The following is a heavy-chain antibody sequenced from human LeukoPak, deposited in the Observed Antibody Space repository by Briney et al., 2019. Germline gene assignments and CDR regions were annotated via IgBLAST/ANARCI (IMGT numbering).Heavy chain of an antibody. J-gene: IGHJ4*02. CDR1: GYTFTSYY. CDR3: ARAGFRYCGGDCYGTDY. D-gene: IGHD2-21*01. CDR2: INPSGGSP. V-gene: IGHV1-46*01. Sequence: ASVKVSCKASGYTFTSYYMHWVRQAPGHGLEWMGIINPSGGSPTYAQKFQGRVTITTDESTSTAYMELSSLRSEDTAVYYCARAGFRYCGGDCYGTDYWGQGTLVTVSS.